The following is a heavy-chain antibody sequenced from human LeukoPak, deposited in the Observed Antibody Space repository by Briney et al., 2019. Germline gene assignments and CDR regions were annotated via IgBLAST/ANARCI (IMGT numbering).Heavy chain of an antibody. CDR1: GFTFSGHG. D-gene: IGHD6-19*01. V-gene: IGHV3-30*18. J-gene: IGHJ4*02. CDR2: ISYDGSNK. Sequence: LAGGSLRLSCVASGFTFSGHGMHWVRQAPGKGLEWVAVISYDGSNKYYADSVKGRFTISRDNSKNTLYLQMNSLRAEDTAVYYCAKVRIHFALISSGSDCWGQGTLVTVSS. CDR3: AKVRIHFALISSGSDC.